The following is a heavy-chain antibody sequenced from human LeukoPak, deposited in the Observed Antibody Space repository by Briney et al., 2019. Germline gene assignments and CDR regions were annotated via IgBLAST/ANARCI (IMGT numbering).Heavy chain of an antibody. Sequence: SETLSLTCTVSGFSISSGYYWGWIRQPPGKGLEWIGSFYHSGSTYYNPSLKSRVTISVDTSKNQFSLKMTSVTATDTAMYYCARVTGYMIEDYFDYWGQGTLVTVSS. D-gene: IGHD3-22*01. V-gene: IGHV4-38-2*02. J-gene: IGHJ4*02. CDR2: FYHSGST. CDR3: ARVTGYMIEDYFDY. CDR1: GFSISSGYY.